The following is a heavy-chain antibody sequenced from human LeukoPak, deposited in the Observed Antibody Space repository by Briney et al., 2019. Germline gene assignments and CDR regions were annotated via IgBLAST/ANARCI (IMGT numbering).Heavy chain of an antibody. D-gene: IGHD3-3*01. Sequence: SETLSLTCGVSGGSISIYYWSCIRRPAGQGLEWIGHIYTSRRTNYHPTTKSRVTISVDTSKNQFALKLSSVTAADTAVYYCARGSTGARLRFLEWLGNYYYYYNYVWGKGNTVTVSS. J-gene: IGHJ6*03. CDR2: IYTSRRT. V-gene: IGHV4-4*07. CDR3: ARGSTGARLRFLEWLGNYYYYYNYV. CDR1: GGSISIYY.